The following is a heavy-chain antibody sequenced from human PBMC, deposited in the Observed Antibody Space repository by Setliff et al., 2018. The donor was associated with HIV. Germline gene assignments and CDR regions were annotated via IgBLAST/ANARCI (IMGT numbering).Heavy chain of an antibody. CDR1: GYSISSGYY. CDR3: ARVGSKYCSGGSCRALDY. CDR2: IYHSGST. J-gene: IGHJ4*02. V-gene: IGHV4-38-2*01. D-gene: IGHD2-15*01. Sequence: PSETLSLTCAVSGYSISSGYYWGWIRQPPGKGLEWIGSIYHSGSTYYNPSLKSRVTISVDTSKNQFSLKLSSVTAADTAVYYCARVGSKYCSGGSCRALDYWGQGTLVTVSS.